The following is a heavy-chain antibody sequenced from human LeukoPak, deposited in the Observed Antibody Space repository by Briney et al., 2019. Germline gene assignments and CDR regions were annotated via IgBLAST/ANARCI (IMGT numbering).Heavy chain of an antibody. CDR1: GGSVTDYY. D-gene: IGHD5-12*01. Sequence: SETLSLTCTVSGGSVTDYYWSWIRQSPGKGLEWIGYIYYTGTSYNPSLKSRVTISADTSKNQFSLKLISVTAADTAVYYCARNRGGPSIVATIIGGFDYWGQGTLVTVSS. CDR3: ARNRGGPSIVATIIGGFDY. CDR2: IYYTGT. V-gene: IGHV4-59*02. J-gene: IGHJ4*02.